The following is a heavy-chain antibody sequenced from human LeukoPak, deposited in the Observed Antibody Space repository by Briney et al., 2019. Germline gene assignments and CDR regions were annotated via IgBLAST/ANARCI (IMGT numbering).Heavy chain of an antibody. CDR2: INHSGST. J-gene: IGHJ4*02. Sequence: PSETLSLTCAVYGGSFSGYYWSWIRQPPGKGLEWIGEINHSGSTNYNPSLKSRVTISVDTYKNQISLKLSSVPAADTAVYYCARGRRGDYWGQGTLVTVST. CDR1: GGSFSGYY. V-gene: IGHV4-34*01. CDR3: ARGRRGDY.